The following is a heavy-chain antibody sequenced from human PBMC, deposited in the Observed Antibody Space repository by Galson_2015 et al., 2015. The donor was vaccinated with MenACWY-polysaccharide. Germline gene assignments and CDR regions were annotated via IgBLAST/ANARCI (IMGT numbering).Heavy chain of an antibody. V-gene: IGHV3-30*18. Sequence: SLRLSCAASGFTFSSYGMHWVRQAPGKGLEWVAVISYDGGNKYYADSVKGRFTISRDNSKNTLYLQMNSLRAEDTAVYYCAKDFLVVASTDYYYGMDVWGQGTTVTVSS. J-gene: IGHJ6*02. CDR3: AKDFLVVASTDYYYGMDV. CDR1: GFTFSSYG. CDR2: ISYDGGNK. D-gene: IGHD2-15*01.